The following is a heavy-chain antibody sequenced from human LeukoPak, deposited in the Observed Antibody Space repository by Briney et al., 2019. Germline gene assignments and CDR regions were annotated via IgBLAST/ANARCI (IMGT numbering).Heavy chain of an antibody. Sequence: SETLSLTCAVYGGSFSGYYWSWIRQPPGKGLEWIGEINHSGSTNYNPSLKSLVTISVDTSKNQFSLKLSSVTAADTAVYYCARGPFAHDYTDYAWGQGTLVTVSS. CDR1: GGSFSGYY. CDR3: ARGPFAHDYTDYA. D-gene: IGHD4-11*01. CDR2: INHSGST. J-gene: IGHJ4*02. V-gene: IGHV4-34*01.